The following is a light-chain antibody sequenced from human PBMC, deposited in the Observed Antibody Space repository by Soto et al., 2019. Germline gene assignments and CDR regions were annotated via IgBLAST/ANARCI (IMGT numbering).Light chain of an antibody. J-gene: IGLJ1*01. Sequence: QSVLTQPPSVSGAPGQRVTISCTGSSSNIGAGYDVHWYQQPPGTAPKLLIYGNSNRPSGVPDRFSGSKSGTSASLAITGLQAEDEADYYCQSYDSSLSALYVFGTGTQLTVL. CDR3: QSYDSSLSALYV. CDR1: SSNIGAGYD. V-gene: IGLV1-40*01. CDR2: GNS.